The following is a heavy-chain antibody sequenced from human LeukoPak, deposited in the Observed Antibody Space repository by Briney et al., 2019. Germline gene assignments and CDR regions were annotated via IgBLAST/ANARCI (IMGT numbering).Heavy chain of an antibody. J-gene: IGHJ4*02. CDR3: ARMHCSGGSCYSVWYYFDY. V-gene: IGHV3-21*01. CDR1: GFTFSSYS. CDR2: ISSRSSYI. Sequence: GGSLRPSCAASGFTFSSYSMNWVRQAPGKGLEWVSSISSRSSYIYYADSVKGRFTISRDNAKNSLYLQMNSLRAEDTAVYYCARMHCSGGSCYSVWYYFDYWGQGTLVTVSS. D-gene: IGHD2-15*01.